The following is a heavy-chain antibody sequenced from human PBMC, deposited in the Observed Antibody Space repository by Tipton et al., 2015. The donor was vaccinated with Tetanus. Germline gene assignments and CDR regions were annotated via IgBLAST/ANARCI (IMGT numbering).Heavy chain of an antibody. CDR1: GGSFSSYF. D-gene: IGHD3-3*01. J-gene: IGHJ4*02. CDR3: ARIYDFWSGYYSDH. V-gene: IGHV4-59*01. Sequence: TLSLTCTVSGGSFSSYFWTWIRQPPGKGLEWIGNIYNIARTNYNPSLRSRVTMSVDTSKNQFYLQLSSVTAADTAVYYCARIYDFWSGYYSDHWGQGTLVTVSS. CDR2: IYNIART.